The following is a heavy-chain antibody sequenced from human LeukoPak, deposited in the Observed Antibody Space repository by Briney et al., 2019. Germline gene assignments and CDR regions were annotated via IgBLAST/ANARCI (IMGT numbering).Heavy chain of an antibody. J-gene: IGHJ4*02. Sequence: GGSLRLSCAASGFTFSSYGMHWVRQAPGKGLEWVAVISYDGSNKYYADSVKGRFTISRDNSKNTLYLQMNSLRAEDTAVYYCAKAGYSGFLTLDYWGQGTLVTVSS. CDR3: AKAGYSGFLTLDY. V-gene: IGHV3-30*18. D-gene: IGHD5-12*01. CDR2: ISYDGSNK. CDR1: GFTFSSYG.